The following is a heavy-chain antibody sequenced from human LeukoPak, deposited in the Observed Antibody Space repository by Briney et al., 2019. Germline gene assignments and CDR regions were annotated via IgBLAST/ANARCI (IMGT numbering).Heavy chain of an antibody. CDR1: GGSISSSNW. CDR2: INHSGST. V-gene: IGHV4-4*02. Sequence: PSETLSLTCAVSGGSISSSNWWSWVRQPPGKGLEWIGEINHSGSTNYNPSLKSRVTISVDTSKNQFSLKLSSVTAADTAVYYCARSRHPITMVRGFYYYYYMDVWGKGTTVTVSS. J-gene: IGHJ6*03. CDR3: ARSRHPITMVRGFYYYYYMDV. D-gene: IGHD3-10*01.